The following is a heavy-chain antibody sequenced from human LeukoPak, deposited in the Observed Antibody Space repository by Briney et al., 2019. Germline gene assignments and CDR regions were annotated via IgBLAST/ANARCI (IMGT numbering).Heavy chain of an antibody. CDR2: IRYDGSNK. Sequence: GGSLRLSCAASGFTFSGYGMHWVRQAPGKGLEWVTYIRYDGSNKYYADSVKGRFTISRDNSKNTLYLQMNSLRAEDTAIYYCAKDGLGGFGDYMDVWGKGTTVTISS. V-gene: IGHV3-30*02. D-gene: IGHD3-10*01. CDR3: AKDGLGGFGDYMDV. CDR1: GFTFSGYG. J-gene: IGHJ6*03.